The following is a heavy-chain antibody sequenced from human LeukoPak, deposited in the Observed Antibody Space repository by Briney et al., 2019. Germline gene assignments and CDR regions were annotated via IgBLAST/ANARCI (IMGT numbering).Heavy chain of an antibody. Sequence: ASVKVSCKASGYTFTSYYMHWVRQAPGQGLEWMGIINPSGGSTSYAQKFQGRVTTTRDTSTSTVYMELSSLRSEDTAVYYCTRDVTMDCSSTSCYESYFDYWGQGTLVTVSS. J-gene: IGHJ4*02. CDR2: INPSGGST. V-gene: IGHV1-46*01. CDR1: GYTFTSYY. D-gene: IGHD2-2*01. CDR3: TRDVTMDCSSTSCYESYFDY.